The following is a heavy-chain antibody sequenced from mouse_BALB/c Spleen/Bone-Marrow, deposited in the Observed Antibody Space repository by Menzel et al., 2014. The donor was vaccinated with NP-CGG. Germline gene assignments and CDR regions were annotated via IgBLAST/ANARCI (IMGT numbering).Heavy chain of an antibody. D-gene: IGHD2-3*01. Sequence: VQLQQSGAELAKPGASVKMSCKASGHTFTSYWMRWVKQRPGQGLEWIGYINPSTGYTEYNQKFKDKATLTADKTSSTAYMQLSSLTSEDSAVYYCARYDGYEAYWGQGTLVTVSA. CDR3: ARYDGYEAY. J-gene: IGHJ3*01. CDR2: INPSTGYT. CDR1: GHTFTSYW. V-gene: IGHV1-7*01.